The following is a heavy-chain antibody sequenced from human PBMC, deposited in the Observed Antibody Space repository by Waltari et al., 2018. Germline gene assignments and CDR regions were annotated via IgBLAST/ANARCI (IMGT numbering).Heavy chain of an antibody. D-gene: IGHD3-10*02. CDR3: AKDRASSGAWDYVDH. Sequence: VQLVESGGDLVQPGGSLRLSCAASGFAVSTSSMTWIRQSPGKGLECVSVLYSNNNAYYLDSVEGRFTVSRDNSKNTLYLHMNNLRREDSAVYYCAKDRASSGAWDYVDHWGQGTLVTVSS. CDR1: GFAVSTSS. J-gene: IGHJ4*02. V-gene: IGHV3-66*01. CDR2: LYSNNNA.